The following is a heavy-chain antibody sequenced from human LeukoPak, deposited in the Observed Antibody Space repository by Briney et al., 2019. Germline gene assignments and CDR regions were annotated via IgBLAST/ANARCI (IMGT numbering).Heavy chain of an antibody. CDR1: GFSFSNHG. J-gene: IGHJ4*02. V-gene: IGHV3-30*03. CDR3: AREATWGQWYFDH. D-gene: IGHD6-19*01. Sequence: GGSLRLSCVASGFSFSNHGMHWVRQAPSKGLEWVSVVARDGGAKFYADSVKGRFTLSRDNSKNMFFLQMNFLTVEDTAIYYCAREATWGQWYFDHWGQGTPVIVSS. CDR2: VARDGGAK.